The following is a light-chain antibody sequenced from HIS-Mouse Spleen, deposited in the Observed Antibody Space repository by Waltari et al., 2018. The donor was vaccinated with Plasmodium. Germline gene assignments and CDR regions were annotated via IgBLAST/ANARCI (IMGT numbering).Light chain of an antibody. J-gene: IGLJ3*02. V-gene: IGLV3-10*01. CDR3: YSTDSSGNHRV. CDR1: ALQKKY. CDR2: EDS. Sequence: SYELTQPPSVSVSPGPTARITCSGDALQKKYDYWYQQKSGQAPVLVIYEDSKRPSGIPERFSGSSSGTMATLTISGAQVEDEADYYCYSTDSSGNHRVFGGGTKLTVL.